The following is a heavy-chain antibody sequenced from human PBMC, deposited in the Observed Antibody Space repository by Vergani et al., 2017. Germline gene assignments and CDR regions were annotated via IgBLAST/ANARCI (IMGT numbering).Heavy chain of an antibody. J-gene: IGHJ2*01. V-gene: IGHV3-23*01. CDR1: GFTFSSYA. Sequence: EVQLLESGGGLVQPGGSLRLSCAASGFTFSSYAMSWVRQAPGKGLEWVSDISGSGGSTYYADSVKGRFTISRDNSKNTLYLQMNSLRAEDTAVYYCAKEWSSSWYGGVPGWYFDVWSGGTLVTVSS. CDR2: ISGSGGST. D-gene: IGHD6-13*01. CDR3: AKEWSSSWYGGVPGWYFDV.